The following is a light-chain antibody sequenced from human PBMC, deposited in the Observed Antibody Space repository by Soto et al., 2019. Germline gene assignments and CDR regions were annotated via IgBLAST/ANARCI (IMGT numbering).Light chain of an antibody. V-gene: IGKV1-5*01. CDR1: QNISVW. J-gene: IGKJ2*01. CDR2: DAS. CDR3: QQYDSSSPT. Sequence: DIPMTQSPSTLSASVGDGVTITCRASQNISVWLAWYQQRPGKAPKFLIYDASGLETGVPSRFSGSGSGTEFTLTIRSLQPDDFATYYCQQYDSSSPTFGQGTKLEIK.